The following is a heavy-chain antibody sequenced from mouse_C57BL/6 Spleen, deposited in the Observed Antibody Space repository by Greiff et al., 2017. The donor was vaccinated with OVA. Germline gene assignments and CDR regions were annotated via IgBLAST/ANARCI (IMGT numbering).Heavy chain of an antibody. CDR1: GYTFTSYW. CDR3: ARSGTTAVATGFDY. D-gene: IGHD1-1*01. V-gene: IGHV1-69*01. J-gene: IGHJ2*01. CDR2: IDPSDSYT. Sequence: QVQLQQPGAELVMPGASVKLSCKASGYTFTSYWMHWVKQRPGQGLEWIGEIDPSDSYTNYNQKFKGKSTLTVDKSSSTAYMQLSSLTSEDSAVYYCARSGTTAVATGFDYWGQGTTLTVSS.